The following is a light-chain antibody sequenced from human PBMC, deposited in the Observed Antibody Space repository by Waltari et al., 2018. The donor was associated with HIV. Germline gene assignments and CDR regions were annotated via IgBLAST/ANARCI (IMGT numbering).Light chain of an antibody. Sequence: QSALTQPASVSGSPGQSITISCTGTTSDVGGYNYVSWYQHHPGKAPKFMIYEVSNRPSGVSNRFSGSKSGNTASLTISGLQAEDEADYYCSSYTSSSTLVVFGGGTKLTVL. V-gene: IGLV2-14*01. CDR3: SSYTSSSTLVV. CDR2: EVS. J-gene: IGLJ2*01. CDR1: TSDVGGYNY.